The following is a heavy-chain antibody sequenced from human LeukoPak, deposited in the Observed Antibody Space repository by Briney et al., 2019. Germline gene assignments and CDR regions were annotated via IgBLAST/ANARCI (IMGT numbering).Heavy chain of an antibody. D-gene: IGHD2-8*01. CDR2: INSDGSST. CDR1: GFTFSSYW. J-gene: IGHJ4*02. Sequence: GGSLRLSCAASGFTFSSYWMHWVRQAPGKGLGWVSRINSDGSSTSYADSVKGRFTISRDNAKNTLYLQMNSLRPEDTAVYYCARASRGMLGYFDYWGQGTLVTVSS. V-gene: IGHV3-74*01. CDR3: ARASRGMLGYFDY.